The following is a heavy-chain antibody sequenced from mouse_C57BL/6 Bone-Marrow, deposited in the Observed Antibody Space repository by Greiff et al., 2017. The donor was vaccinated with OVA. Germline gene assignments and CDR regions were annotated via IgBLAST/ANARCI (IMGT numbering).Heavy chain of an antibody. Sequence: VQLQQPGAELVKPGASVKMSCKASGYTFTSYWITWVKQRPGQGLEWIGDIYPGSGSTNYNEKFKSKATLTVDTSSSTAYMQLSSLTSEDSAVYYCARDYDYDESAMDYWGQGTSVTVSS. J-gene: IGHJ4*01. CDR3: ARDYDYDESAMDY. D-gene: IGHD2-4*01. V-gene: IGHV1-55*01. CDR1: GYTFTSYW. CDR2: IYPGSGST.